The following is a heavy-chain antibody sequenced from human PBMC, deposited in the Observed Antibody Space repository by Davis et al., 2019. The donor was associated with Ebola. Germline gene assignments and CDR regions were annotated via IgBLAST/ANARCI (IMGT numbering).Heavy chain of an antibody. CDR1: GGSVSSRSHY. CDR2: IYYSGTD. CDR3: ARRNYYYENF. Sequence: SETLSLTCTVSGGSVSSRSHYWGWIRQPPGKGLEWIASIYYSGTDFYNPSLESRVTISVDTSKNQFSLRLTSVTAADTAIYYCARRNYYYENFWGQGILVTVSS. J-gene: IGHJ4*02. V-gene: IGHV4-39*01. D-gene: IGHD3-22*01.